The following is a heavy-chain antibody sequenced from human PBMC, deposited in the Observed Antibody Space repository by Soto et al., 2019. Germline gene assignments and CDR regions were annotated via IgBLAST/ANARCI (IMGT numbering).Heavy chain of an antibody. V-gene: IGHV3-23*01. Sequence: EVQLLESGGGLVQPGGSLRLSCAASGFTFSSYAMSWVRQAPGKGLEWVSAISGSGGSTYYADSAKGLFTIARDNSKNTLYLHINSLRAEDTAVYYCAKDARGGYDDAFDIWGQGTMVTVSS. CDR3: AKDARGGYDDAFDI. CDR1: GFTFSSYA. J-gene: IGHJ3*02. CDR2: ISGSGGST. D-gene: IGHD5-12*01.